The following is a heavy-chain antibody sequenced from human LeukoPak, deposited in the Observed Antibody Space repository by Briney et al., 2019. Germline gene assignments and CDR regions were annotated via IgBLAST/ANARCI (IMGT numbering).Heavy chain of an antibody. CDR2: ISAYNGNT. CDR3: ARDYITMVRGVIKSYFDY. D-gene: IGHD3-10*01. CDR1: GYTFTSYG. V-gene: IGHV1-18*01. Sequence: ASVKVSCKASGYTFTSYGISWVRQAPGQGLEWMGWISAYNGNTNYAQKPQGRVTMTTDTSTSTAYMELRSLRSDDTAVNYCARDYITMVRGVIKSYFDYWGQGTLVTVSS. J-gene: IGHJ4*02.